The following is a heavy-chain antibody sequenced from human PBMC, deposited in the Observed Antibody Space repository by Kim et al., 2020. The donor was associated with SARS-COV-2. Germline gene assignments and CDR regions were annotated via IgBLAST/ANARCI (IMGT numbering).Heavy chain of an antibody. CDR3: ARELERPYYYYYGMDV. CDR2: IYTSGST. V-gene: IGHV4-61*02. D-gene: IGHD1-1*01. CDR1: GGSISSGSYY. Sequence: SETLSLTCTVSGGSISSGSYYWSWIRQPAGKGLEWIGRIYTSGSTNYNPSLKSRVTISVDTSTNQFSLKLSSVTAADTAVYYCARELERPYYYYYGMDVCGQGTTVTVSS. J-gene: IGHJ6*02.